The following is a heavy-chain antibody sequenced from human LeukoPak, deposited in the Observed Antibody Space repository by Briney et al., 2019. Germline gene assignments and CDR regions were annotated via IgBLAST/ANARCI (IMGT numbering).Heavy chain of an antibody. Sequence: PGGSLRLSCAASGFTFSSYAMSWVRQAPGKGLEWVSAISGSGGSTYYADSVKGRFTISRDNSKNTLSLQMNTLRAEDTAIYYCAKDRTVGASYWYFDLWGRGTLVTVSS. CDR3: AKDRTVGASYWYFDL. V-gene: IGHV3-23*01. CDR1: GFTFSSYA. CDR2: ISGSGGST. D-gene: IGHD1-26*01. J-gene: IGHJ2*01.